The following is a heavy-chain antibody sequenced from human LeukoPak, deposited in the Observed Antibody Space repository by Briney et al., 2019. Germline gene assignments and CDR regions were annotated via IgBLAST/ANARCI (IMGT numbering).Heavy chain of an antibody. Sequence: PGRSLRLSCAASGFTFSSYGMHWVRQAPGKGLEWVAVIWYDGSNKYYADSVKGRFTISRDNSKNTLYLQMNSLRAEDTAVYYCASQSLENDDAFDIWGQGTMVTVSS. CDR1: GFTFSSYG. CDR3: ASQSLENDDAFDI. D-gene: IGHD1-1*01. J-gene: IGHJ3*02. V-gene: IGHV3-33*01. CDR2: IWYDGSNK.